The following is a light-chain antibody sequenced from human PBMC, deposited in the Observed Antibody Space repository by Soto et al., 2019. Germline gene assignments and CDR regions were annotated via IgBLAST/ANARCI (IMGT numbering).Light chain of an antibody. CDR2: DVS. V-gene: IGLV2-14*01. CDR3: SSYTSSSTFPCV. Sequence: QSVLTQPASVSGSPGQSITISCTGTSSDVVSYNYVSWYQQHPGKAPKLMIYDVSDRPSGVSNRFSGSKSGNTASLTISGLQAEDEADYYCSSYTSSSTFPCVFGNGAKVTVL. CDR1: SSDVVSYNY. J-gene: IGLJ1*01.